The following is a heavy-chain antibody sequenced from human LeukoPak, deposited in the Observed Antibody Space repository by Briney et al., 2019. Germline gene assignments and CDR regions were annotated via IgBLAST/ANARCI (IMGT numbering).Heavy chain of an antibody. J-gene: IGHJ5*02. D-gene: IGHD5-12*01. CDR1: GYRFTTYR. CDR3: ARDWESDARTITDR. Sequence: ASVKVSCKASGYRFTTYRISWLRQAPGQGLVWMGWVSANSGETSYAQSFRDRVTLTTDTSTSTAYIELRSLTSDDTAVYYCARDWESDARTITDRWGQGTLVTVSS. CDR2: VSANSGET. V-gene: IGHV1-18*01.